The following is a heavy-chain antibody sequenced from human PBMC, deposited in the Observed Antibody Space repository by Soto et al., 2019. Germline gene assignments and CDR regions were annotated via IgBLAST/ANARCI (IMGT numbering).Heavy chain of an antibody. Sequence: SVKVSCKASGYTFTSYDINWVRQATGQGLEWMGWMNPNSGNTGYAQKFQGRVTMTRNTSISTAYMELSSLRSEDTAVYYCARGSNYYASGDDAFDIWGQGTMVTVSS. V-gene: IGHV1-8*01. CDR1: GYTFTSYD. CDR2: MNPNSGNT. CDR3: ARGSNYYASGDDAFDI. D-gene: IGHD3-10*01. J-gene: IGHJ3*02.